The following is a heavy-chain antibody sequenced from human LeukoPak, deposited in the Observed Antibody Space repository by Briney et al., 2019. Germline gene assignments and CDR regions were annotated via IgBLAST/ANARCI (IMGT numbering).Heavy chain of an antibody. CDR2: ISSSSTYI. V-gene: IGHV3-21*01. CDR3: ATLLSGYYDSSGPGVLYMDV. CDR1: GFTFSSYS. J-gene: IGHJ6*03. D-gene: IGHD3-22*01. Sequence: GGSLRLSCAASGFTFSSYSMNWVRQAPGKGLEWVSSISSSSTYIYYADLVRGRFNISRDNAKNSLYLQMNSLRAEDTAVYYCATLLSGYYDSSGPGVLYMDVWGEGTTVTVSS.